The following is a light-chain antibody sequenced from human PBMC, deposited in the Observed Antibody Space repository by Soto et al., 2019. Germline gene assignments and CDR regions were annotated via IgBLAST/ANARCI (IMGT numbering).Light chain of an antibody. CDR3: QQRDNWSWT. J-gene: IGKJ1*01. CDR1: QSVRSN. V-gene: IGKV3-11*01. CDR2: DVS. Sequence: EIVLTQSPATLSLSPGERATLSCRASQSVRSNLAWYQHKPGQAPRLLIYDVSNRATGIPGRFSGSGFGTDFTLTISNVVPEDVAVYYCQQRDNWSWTFGRGAKVEIK.